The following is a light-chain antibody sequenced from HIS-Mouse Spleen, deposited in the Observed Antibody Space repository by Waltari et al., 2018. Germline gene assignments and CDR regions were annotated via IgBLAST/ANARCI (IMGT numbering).Light chain of an antibody. V-gene: IGLV2-23*01. J-gene: IGLJ3*02. CDR1: SSDVGSYNL. CDR2: EGS. CDR3: CSFAGSSTWV. Sequence: QSALTQPASVSGSPGQSITITCTGTSSDVGSYNLVSWYQQHPGKAPKLMIYEGSNRPSRVSNRFSGSKSGNTASLTISGLQAEDEVDYYCCSFAGSSTWVFGGGTKLTVL.